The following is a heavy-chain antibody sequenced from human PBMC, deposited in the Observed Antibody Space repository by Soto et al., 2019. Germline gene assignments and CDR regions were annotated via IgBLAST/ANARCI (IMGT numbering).Heavy chain of an antibody. CDR1: GGSFSGYY. CDR3: ARSSSGSYYNHFDY. Sequence: SETLSLTCAVYGGSFSGYYWSWIRQPPGKGLEWIGEINHSGSTNYNPSLKSRVTISVDTSKNQFSLELSSVTAADTAVYYCARSSSGSYYNHFDYWGQGTLVTVSS. D-gene: IGHD3-10*01. J-gene: IGHJ4*02. V-gene: IGHV4-34*01. CDR2: INHSGST.